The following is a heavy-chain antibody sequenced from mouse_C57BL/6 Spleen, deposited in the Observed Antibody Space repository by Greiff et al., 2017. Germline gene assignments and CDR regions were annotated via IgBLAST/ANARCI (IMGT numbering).Heavy chain of an antibody. J-gene: IGHJ4*01. V-gene: IGHV1-63*01. CDR2: IYPGGGYT. D-gene: IGHD1-1*01. Sequence: QVQLQQSGAELVRPGTSVKMSCKASGYTFTNYWIGWAKQRPGHGLEWIGDIYPGGGYTNYNEKFKGKATLTADKSSSTAYMQFSSLTSEDSAIYYCARSPYYGNSPYAMDYWGQGTSVTVSS. CDR1: GYTFTNYW. CDR3: ARSPYYGNSPYAMDY.